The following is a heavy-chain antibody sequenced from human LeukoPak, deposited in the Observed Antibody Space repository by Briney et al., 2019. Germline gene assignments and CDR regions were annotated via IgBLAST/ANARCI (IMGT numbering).Heavy chain of an antibody. J-gene: IGHJ4*02. Sequence: GGSLRLSCVGSGFSFDYGMSWVRQAPGKGLEWVSTINWNGGSTFYADSVKGRFTISRDNTMNSLYLQMNSLRAEDTAFYYCARGGLSSGSFDYWGQGVLVTVSS. CDR1: GFSFDYG. D-gene: IGHD3-10*01. CDR2: INWNGGST. V-gene: IGHV3-20*04. CDR3: ARGGLSSGSFDY.